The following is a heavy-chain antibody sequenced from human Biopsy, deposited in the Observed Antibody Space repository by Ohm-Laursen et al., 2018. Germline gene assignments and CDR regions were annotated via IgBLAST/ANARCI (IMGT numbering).Heavy chain of an antibody. CDR2: IYSGGNT. D-gene: IGHD6-19*01. J-gene: IGHJ4*02. CDR3: ARGRRTSGWPYFDN. Sequence: GTLSLTCIVSGGSISSDWWSWIRQSPGQGLEYIGFIYSGGNTNYNPSLKNRVTMSVDTSKNQFYLKLYSVTAADTAVYYCARGRRTSGWPYFDNWGQGALVIVSP. CDR1: GGSISSDW. V-gene: IGHV4-59*01.